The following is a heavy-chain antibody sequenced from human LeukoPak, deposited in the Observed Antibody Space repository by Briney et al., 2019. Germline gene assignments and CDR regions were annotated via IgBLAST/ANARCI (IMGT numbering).Heavy chain of an antibody. Sequence: SETLSLTCTVSGYSISSGYYWGWIRQPPGKGLEWIGSIYHSGNTYYNPSLKSRVTISVDTSKNQFSLKLSSVTAADTAVYYCARGDPPGYWGQGTLVTVSS. V-gene: IGHV4-38-2*02. J-gene: IGHJ4*02. CDR3: ARGDPPGY. CDR1: GYSISSGYY. CDR2: IYHSGNT.